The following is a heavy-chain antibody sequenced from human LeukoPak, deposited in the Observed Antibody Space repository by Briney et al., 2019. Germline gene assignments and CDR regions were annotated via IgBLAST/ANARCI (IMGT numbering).Heavy chain of an antibody. V-gene: IGHV3-11*01. D-gene: IGHD5-24*01. CDR1: GLTFSDYH. J-gene: IGHJ6*02. Sequence: GGSLRLSCAASGLTFSDYHMSWIRQAPGKGLEWVSYISSSGSTIYYTDSVKGRFTISRDNAKNSLYLQMNSLRAEDTAVYYCARIRRDGYNLSYYYYGMDVWGQGTTVTVSS. CDR2: ISSSGSTI. CDR3: ARIRRDGYNLSYYYYGMDV.